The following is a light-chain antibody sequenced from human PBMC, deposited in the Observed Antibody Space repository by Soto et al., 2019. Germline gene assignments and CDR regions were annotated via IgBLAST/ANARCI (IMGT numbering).Light chain of an antibody. CDR1: QSVRSK. CDR2: GAS. Sequence: EIVLTQSPDTLSVSPGETVTLSCRASQSVRSKLAWYQQKPGQAPRLFIYGASTRATGIPARFSGSGSGTDFPLTISSLEPEDFAVYYCQQRSNWPITFGQGTRLEIK. V-gene: IGKV3-11*01. CDR3: QQRSNWPIT. J-gene: IGKJ5*01.